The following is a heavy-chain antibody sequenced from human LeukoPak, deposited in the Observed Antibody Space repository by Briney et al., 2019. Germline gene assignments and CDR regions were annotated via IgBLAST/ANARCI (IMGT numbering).Heavy chain of an antibody. V-gene: IGHV4-59*08. Sequence: SETLSLTCTVSGGSISSYYWSWIRQPPGKGLEWIGYIYYSGSTNYNPSLKSRVTISVDTSKTQFSLKMSSVTAADTAVYYCARHKAFYGDYFDYWGQGTLVTVSS. CDR3: ARHKAFYGDYFDY. CDR2: IYYSGST. D-gene: IGHD4-17*01. J-gene: IGHJ4*02. CDR1: GGSISSYY.